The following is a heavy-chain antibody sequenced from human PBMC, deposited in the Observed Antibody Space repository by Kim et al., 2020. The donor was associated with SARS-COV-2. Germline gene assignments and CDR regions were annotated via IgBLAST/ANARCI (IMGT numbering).Heavy chain of an antibody. Sequence: GGSLRLSCAASGYMFSNYGMHWVRQAPGKGLEWVAVTWFDGSQKYYADSVKGRFSISKDNSKSTLFLQMNSLRAEDTAVYYCARWFGDRVFYMDVWGQGTRATASS. V-gene: IGHV3-33*08. J-gene: IGHJ6*02. CDR3: ARWFGDRVFYMDV. CDR2: TWFDGSQK. D-gene: IGHD3-10*01. CDR1: GYMFSNYG.